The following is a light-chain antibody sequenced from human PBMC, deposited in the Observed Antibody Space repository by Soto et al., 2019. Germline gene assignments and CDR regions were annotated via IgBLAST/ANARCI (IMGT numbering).Light chain of an antibody. V-gene: IGKV1-5*01. CDR3: QQYNTYSWT. Sequence: DIQMTPSPSTLSASVGDTVTVTCRASQSVSSWLAWYQQRPGKTPKLLIYDASTLESGVPSRFSGSGSGTEFTLTIGSLQPDDFATYYCQQYNTYSWTFGQGTQVDIK. J-gene: IGKJ1*01. CDR2: DAS. CDR1: QSVSSW.